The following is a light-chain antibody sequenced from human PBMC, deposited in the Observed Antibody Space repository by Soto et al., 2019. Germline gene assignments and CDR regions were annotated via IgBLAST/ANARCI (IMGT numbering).Light chain of an antibody. J-gene: IGKJ5*01. CDR1: QPISNY. Sequence: GDRVTITCRASQPISNYLAWYQQKPGKLPELLIYAASTLQLGVPSRFSGSGSGTDFTLTISGLQPEDVATYFCQNYNNAPVTFGQGTRLEIK. V-gene: IGKV1-27*01. CDR3: QNYNNAPVT. CDR2: AAS.